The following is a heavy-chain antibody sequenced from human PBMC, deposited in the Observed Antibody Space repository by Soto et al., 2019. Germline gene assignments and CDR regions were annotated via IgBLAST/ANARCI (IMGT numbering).Heavy chain of an antibody. CDR3: AKGKGSYYYYGMDV. Sequence: EVQLLESGGGLVQPGGSLRLSCAASKFTFTSYAMSWVRQAPGKGLECVSVISGSGGSTYYADSVKGRFTISRDNSKNTLYLQMNSLRAEDTAVYYCAKGKGSYYYYGMDVWGQGTTVTVS. CDR1: KFTFTSYA. J-gene: IGHJ6*02. V-gene: IGHV3-23*01. CDR2: ISGSGGST.